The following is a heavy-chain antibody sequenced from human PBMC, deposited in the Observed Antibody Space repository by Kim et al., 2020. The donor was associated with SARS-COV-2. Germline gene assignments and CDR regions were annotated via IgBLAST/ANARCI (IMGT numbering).Heavy chain of an antibody. Sequence: SPSFQGHVTISADKSISTAYLQWSSLKASDTAMYYCARRLPAGCLFEFDYWGQGTLVTVSS. J-gene: IGHJ4*02. CDR3: ARRLPAGCLFEFDY. D-gene: IGHD6-13*01. V-gene: IGHV5-10-1*01.